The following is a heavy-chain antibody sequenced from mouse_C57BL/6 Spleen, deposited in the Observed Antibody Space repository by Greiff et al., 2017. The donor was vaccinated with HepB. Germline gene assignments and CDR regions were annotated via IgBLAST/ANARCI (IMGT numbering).Heavy chain of an antibody. Sequence: QVQLKESGAELVRPGASVTLSCKASGYTFTDYDMHWVKQTPVHGLEWIGAIDPETGGTAYNQKFKGKAILTADKSSSTAYMELRSLTSEDSAVYYCTRWWLPYYFDYWGQGTTLTVSS. D-gene: IGHD1-1*02. J-gene: IGHJ2*01. V-gene: IGHV1-15*01. CDR3: TRWWLPYYFDY. CDR2: IDPETGGT. CDR1: GYTFTDYD.